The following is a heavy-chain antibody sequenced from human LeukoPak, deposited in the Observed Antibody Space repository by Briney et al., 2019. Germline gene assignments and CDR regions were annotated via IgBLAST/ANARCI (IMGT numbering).Heavy chain of an antibody. Sequence: ASVTVSCKASGYTFTSYYMHWARQAPGQGLEWMGIINPSGGSTSYAQRFQGRVTMTRDTSTSTVYMELSSLRSEDTAVYYCAREEFAYYSFDYWGQGTLVTVSS. V-gene: IGHV1-46*01. J-gene: IGHJ4*02. CDR3: AREEFAYYSFDY. D-gene: IGHD2-21*01. CDR2: INPSGGST. CDR1: GYTFTSYY.